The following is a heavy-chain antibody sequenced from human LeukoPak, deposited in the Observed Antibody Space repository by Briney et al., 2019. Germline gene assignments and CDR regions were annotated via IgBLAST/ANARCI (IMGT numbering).Heavy chain of an antibody. V-gene: IGHV3-74*01. Sequence: GGSLRLSCAASGFTFSSYWMFWVRQAPGKGLVWVSRINSDGSSTSYADSVKGRFTISRDNAKNTLYLQMNSLRAEDTAVYYCAAPGIPTATGRLGFWGQGTLVTVSS. D-gene: IGHD2-2*01. CDR3: AAPGIPTATGRLGF. CDR1: GFTFSSYW. J-gene: IGHJ4*02. CDR2: INSDGSST.